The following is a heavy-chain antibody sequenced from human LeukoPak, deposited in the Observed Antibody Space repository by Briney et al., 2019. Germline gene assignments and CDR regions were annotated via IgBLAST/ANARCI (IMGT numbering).Heavy chain of an antibody. CDR2: IYYSGST. CDR1: GGSISSYY. CDR3: ASIAAAGTPYFDY. D-gene: IGHD6-13*01. V-gene: IGHV4-59*01. J-gene: IGHJ4*02. Sequence: SETLSLTCTVSGGSISSYYWCWIRQPPGKGLEWIGYIYYSGSTNYNPSLKSRVTISVDTSKNQFSLKLSSVTAADTAVYYCASIAAAGTPYFDYWGQGTLVTVSS.